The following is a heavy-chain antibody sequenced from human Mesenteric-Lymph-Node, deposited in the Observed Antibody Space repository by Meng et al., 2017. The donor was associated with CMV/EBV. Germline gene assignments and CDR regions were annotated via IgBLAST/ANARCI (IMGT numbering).Heavy chain of an antibody. Sequence: SVKVSCKASGYTFSGYYMHWVRQAPGQGLVWMGAIIPVLGIVNYAQKFQGRVTITADKSTSTAYMELSRLRSEDTAVYYCAKDPPARGYYHYGMDVWGQGTTVTVSS. CDR2: IIPVLGIV. D-gene: IGHD3-3*01. J-gene: IGHJ6*02. CDR3: AKDPPARGYYHYGMDV. V-gene: IGHV1-69*10. CDR1: GYTFSGYY.